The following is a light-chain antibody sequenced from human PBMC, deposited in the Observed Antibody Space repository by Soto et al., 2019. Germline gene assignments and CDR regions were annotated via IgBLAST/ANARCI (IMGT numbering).Light chain of an antibody. J-gene: IGKJ5*01. V-gene: IGKV1-33*01. Sequence: DIQMTQSPSSLSASVGDRVTITCRASQDISNYLNWYQQRPGKAPKLLIYDASNLEXGVPXRFXXXXXXXXXXXXXXXLQPEDVATYYCQQSDSLPITFGQGTRLEI. CDR3: QQSDSLPIT. CDR1: QDISNY. CDR2: DAS.